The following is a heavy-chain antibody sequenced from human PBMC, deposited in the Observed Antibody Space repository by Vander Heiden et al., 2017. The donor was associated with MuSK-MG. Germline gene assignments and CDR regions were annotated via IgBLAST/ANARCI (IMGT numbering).Heavy chain of an antibody. D-gene: IGHD1-20*01. CDR3: ARYEYNWSLSSDYDYYMDV. Sequence: QVPLMASGSGLVQPDGSLCPSSADSGFCFREHSMGWIRQGPGKGVEWLAYVRSGGSNIDYAESVKGRYSNARDKAKDQMYRQTDSLRAEGMACYYGARYEYNWSLSSDYDYYMDVWGKGTTVTVSS. CDR2: VRSGGSNI. V-gene: IGHV3-11*01. J-gene: IGHJ6*03. CDR1: GFCFREHS.